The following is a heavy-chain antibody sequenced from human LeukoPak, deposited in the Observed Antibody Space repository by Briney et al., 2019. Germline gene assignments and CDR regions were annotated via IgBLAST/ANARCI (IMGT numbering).Heavy chain of an antibody. J-gene: IGHJ5*02. CDR3: ATMTTFDP. CDR1: GFTFDDYA. V-gene: IGHV3-9*01. CDR2: ISWNSGSI. D-gene: IGHD4-11*01. Sequence: GGSLRLSCAASGFTFDDYAMHWVRQAPGKGLEWVSGISWNSGSIGYADSVKGRFTISRDNAKNSLYLQMNSLRAEDTALYYCATMTTFDPWGQGTLVTVSP.